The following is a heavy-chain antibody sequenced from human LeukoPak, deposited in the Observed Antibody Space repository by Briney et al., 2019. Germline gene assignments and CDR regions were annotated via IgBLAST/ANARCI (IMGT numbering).Heavy chain of an antibody. CDR1: GFTVSSNY. J-gene: IGHJ4*02. CDR2: IYGSGST. CDR3: ARETSDSAGY. D-gene: IGHD4-23*01. V-gene: IGHV3-53*01. Sequence: GGSLRLSCAASGFTVSSNYMSWARQAPGKGLEWVSVIYGSGSTYFPDSVKGRFTISKDNSKNTLYLQMNSLRDGDTAVYYCARETSDSAGYWGQGTLVTVSS.